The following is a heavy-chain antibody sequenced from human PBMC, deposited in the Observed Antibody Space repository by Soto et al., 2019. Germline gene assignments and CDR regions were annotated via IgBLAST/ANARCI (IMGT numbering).Heavy chain of an antibody. CDR3: ARVYGSGRTRLGCLNY. J-gene: IGHJ4*02. D-gene: IGHD3-10*01. CDR1: GGTFSSYA. V-gene: IGHV1-8*02. Sequence: ASVKVSCKASGGTFSSYAISWVRQAPGQGLEWMGWMNPNSGNTGYAQKFQGRVTMTRNTSISTAYMELSSLRSEDTAVYYCARVYGSGRTRLGCLNYWGQGTLVTVSS. CDR2: MNPNSGNT.